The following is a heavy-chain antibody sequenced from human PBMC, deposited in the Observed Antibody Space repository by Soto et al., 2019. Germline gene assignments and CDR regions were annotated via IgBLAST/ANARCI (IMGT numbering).Heavy chain of an antibody. CDR3: ARDWEFGY. D-gene: IGHD3-10*01. CDR2: INPSGGTT. Sequence: ASVKVSCKASGYTFTSYYMHWVRQAPGQGLEWMGVINPSGGTTIDPQKFQGRVTVTRDTSTSTVYMELSSLRSGDTAVYYCARDWEFGYWGQGTLVTVSS. V-gene: IGHV1-46*01. CDR1: GYTFTSYY. J-gene: IGHJ4*02.